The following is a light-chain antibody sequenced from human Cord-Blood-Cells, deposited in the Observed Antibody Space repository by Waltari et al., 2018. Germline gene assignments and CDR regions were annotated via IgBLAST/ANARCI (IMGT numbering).Light chain of an antibody. CDR1: SSDVGSYNR. CDR2: EVS. J-gene: IGLJ3*02. Sequence: QSALPQPPSVSGSPGQSVTISCTRTSSDVGSYNRVYWYQQPPGTAPKLKIYEVSNRPSGVPARFSGSKSGNTSSLTISGLQAKDEADYYCSSYTSSSTWVFGGGTKLTVL. CDR3: SSYTSSSTWV. V-gene: IGLV2-18*02.